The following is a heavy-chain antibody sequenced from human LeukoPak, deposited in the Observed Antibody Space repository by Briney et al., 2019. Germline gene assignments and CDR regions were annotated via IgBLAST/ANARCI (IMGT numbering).Heavy chain of an antibody. D-gene: IGHD3-22*01. CDR3: ARANYYDNTGYSRGAFDI. CDR1: GGSISSSSYY. Sequence: SETLSLTCTVSGGSISSSSYYWGWIRQPPGKGLEWIGTIYRSGSTYYNPSLKSRVTVSLDTSKNQFSLKLSSVTAADTAVYFCARANYYDNTGYSRGAFDIWGQGTMVIVSS. V-gene: IGHV4-39*07. CDR2: IYRSGST. J-gene: IGHJ3*02.